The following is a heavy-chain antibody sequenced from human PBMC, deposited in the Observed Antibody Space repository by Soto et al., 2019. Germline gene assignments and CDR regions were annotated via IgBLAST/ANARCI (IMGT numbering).Heavy chain of an antibody. CDR2: IYPSWSI. D-gene: IGHD2-2*01. J-gene: IGHJ6*02. Sequence: SETLSLTCPVSVGSINSADYYWSWIRQPPGKGLEWIGYIYPSWSIYYNPSLRSRLTIAVDTSKNQFSLKLSSVTAADTAVYYCAAVSPRKLTLPCYGVDVLGQGTTVTVSS. V-gene: IGHV4-30-4*01. CDR1: VGSINSADYY. CDR3: AAVSPRKLTLPCYGVDV.